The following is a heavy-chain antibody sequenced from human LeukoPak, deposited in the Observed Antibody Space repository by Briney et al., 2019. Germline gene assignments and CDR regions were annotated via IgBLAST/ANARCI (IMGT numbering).Heavy chain of an antibody. CDR3: ARDSGVWYSSSWYFDY. J-gene: IGHJ4*02. CDR2: ISSSSSYI. Sequence: GGSLRLSCAASGFTFSSYSMNWVRQAPGKGLEWVSSISSSSSYIYYADSVKGRFTISRDNAKNSLYPQMNSLRAEDTAVYYCARDSGVWYSSSWYFDYWGQGTLVTVSS. D-gene: IGHD6-13*01. V-gene: IGHV3-21*01. CDR1: GFTFSSYS.